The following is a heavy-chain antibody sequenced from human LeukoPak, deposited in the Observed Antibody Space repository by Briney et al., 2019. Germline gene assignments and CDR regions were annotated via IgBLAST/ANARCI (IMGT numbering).Heavy chain of an antibody. CDR1: GGTFSSYA. D-gene: IGHD2-15*01. CDR2: IIPIFGTA. V-gene: IGHV1-69*05. J-gene: IGHJ5*02. Sequence: SVKVSCKASGGTFSSYAISWVRQAPGQGLEWMGGIIPIFGTANYAQKFQGRVTITTDESTSTAYMELSSLRCEDTGVYYCASEVRYCSGGSCLFDPWGQGTLVTVSS. CDR3: ASEVRYCSGGSCLFDP.